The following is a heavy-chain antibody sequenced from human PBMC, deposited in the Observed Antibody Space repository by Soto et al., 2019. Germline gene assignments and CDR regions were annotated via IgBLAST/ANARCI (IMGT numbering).Heavy chain of an antibody. CDR2: IIPIFSSR. V-gene: IGHV1-69*01. CDR1: SDTFNKYA. D-gene: IGHD3-16*01. Sequence: QVQLVQSGAEVKKTGSSVKVSCKTSSDTFNKYAFNWVRQAPGQGLEWMGWIIPIFSSRNYAEKFQGRVTITADDSTSTAYMELRSLRFEDTAVYYCARGETYLGVWGQGTTVTVSS. J-gene: IGHJ6*02. CDR3: ARGETYLGV.